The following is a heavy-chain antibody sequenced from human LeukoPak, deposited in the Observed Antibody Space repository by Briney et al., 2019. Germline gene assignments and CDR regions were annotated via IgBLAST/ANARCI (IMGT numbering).Heavy chain of an antibody. D-gene: IGHD3-22*01. CDR1: GFTFRSYT. CDR2: ISGSGGSI. J-gene: IGHJ3*02. Sequence: PGGSLRLSCATSGFTFRSYTMSWVRQAPGKGLDWVSAISGSGGSIYYADSVKGRFTISRDNSKNTLYLQMNSLRAEDTAVYYCARDSYSDSSGYPGTFDIWGQGTMVTVSS. V-gene: IGHV3-23*01. CDR3: ARDSYSDSSGYPGTFDI.